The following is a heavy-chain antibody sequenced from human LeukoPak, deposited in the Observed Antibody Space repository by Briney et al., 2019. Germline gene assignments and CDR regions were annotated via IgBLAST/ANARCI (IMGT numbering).Heavy chain of an antibody. CDR3: ARETREMATTPFGAYMDV. J-gene: IGHJ6*04. V-gene: IGHV3-7*01. CDR2: IKQDGSEK. Sequence: GGSLRLSCAASGFTFSSYWMSWVRQAPGKGLEWVANIKQDGSEKYYVDSVKGRFTISRDNAKNSLYLQMNSLRAEDTAVYYCARETREMATTPFGAYMDVWGKGTTVTVSS. D-gene: IGHD5-24*01. CDR1: GFTFSSYW.